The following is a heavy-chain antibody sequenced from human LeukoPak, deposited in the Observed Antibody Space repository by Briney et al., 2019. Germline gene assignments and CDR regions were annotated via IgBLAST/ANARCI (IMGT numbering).Heavy chain of an antibody. J-gene: IGHJ4*02. D-gene: IGHD6-19*01. V-gene: IGHV4-39*07. CDR1: GGSISSSSYY. CDR3: ARETYSSGWPYFDY. Sequence: SETLSLTCTVSGGSISSSSYYWGWIRQPPGKGLEWIGSIYYSGSTYYNPSLKSRVTISVDTSKNQFSLKLGSVTAADTAVYYCARETYSSGWPYFDYWGQGTLVTVSS. CDR2: IYYSGST.